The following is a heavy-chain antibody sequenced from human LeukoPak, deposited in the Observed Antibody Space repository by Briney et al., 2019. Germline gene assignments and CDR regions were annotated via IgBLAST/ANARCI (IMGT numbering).Heavy chain of an antibody. D-gene: IGHD2-15*01. CDR1: GGTFSSYA. Sequence: SVKVSCKASGGTFSSYAISWVRQAPGQGLEWMGGIIPIFGTANYAQKFQGRVTITTDESTSTAYMELSSLRSEDTAVYYCARADIVVVVAATQVQASDIWGQGTMVTVSS. J-gene: IGHJ3*02. CDR3: ARADIVVVVAATQVQASDI. V-gene: IGHV1-69*05. CDR2: IIPIFGTA.